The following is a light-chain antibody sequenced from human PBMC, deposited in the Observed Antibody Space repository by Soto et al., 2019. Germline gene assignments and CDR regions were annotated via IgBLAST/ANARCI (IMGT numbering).Light chain of an antibody. J-gene: IGKJ5*01. CDR2: GVS. Sequence: ELVMPQSPATLSVSPGESATLSCRASQSVSINLAWFQQKTGQAPRLLIYGVSIRATGVPARLRASEYEKDFTLTISGLQSEEAAVDFGQQYNNWPFTFGQGTRLEIK. V-gene: IGKV3-15*01. CDR3: QQYNNWPFT. CDR1: QSVSIN.